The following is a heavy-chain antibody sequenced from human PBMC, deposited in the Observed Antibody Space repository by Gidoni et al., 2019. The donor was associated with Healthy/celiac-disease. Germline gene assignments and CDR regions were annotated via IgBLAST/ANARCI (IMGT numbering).Heavy chain of an antibody. V-gene: IGHV1-3*01. CDR3: AREGFYGLTCDY. CDR2: INAGNGNT. D-gene: IGHD3-10*01. J-gene: IGHJ4*02. Sequence: QVQLVQSGAEVKKPGASVKVSCKASGYTFTSYAMHWVRQAPGQRLEWMGWINAGNGNTKYSQKFQGRVTITRDTSASTAYMELSSLRSEDTAVYYCAREGFYGLTCDYWGQGTLVTVSS. CDR1: GYTFTSYA.